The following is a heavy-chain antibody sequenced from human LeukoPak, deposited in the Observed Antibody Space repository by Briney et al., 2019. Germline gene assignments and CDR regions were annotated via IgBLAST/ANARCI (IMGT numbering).Heavy chain of an antibody. D-gene: IGHD3-3*01. Sequence: GASVKVSCKASGYTFTSYGISWVRQAPGQGLEWMGWISAYNGNTNYAQKLQGRVTMTTDTSTSTAYMELRSLRSDDTAVYYCARSYLRYDFWSGYYPHWFDPWGQGTLVTVSS. CDR3: ARSYLRYDFWSGYYPHWFDP. CDR2: ISAYNGNT. CDR1: GYTFTSYG. J-gene: IGHJ5*02. V-gene: IGHV1-18*01.